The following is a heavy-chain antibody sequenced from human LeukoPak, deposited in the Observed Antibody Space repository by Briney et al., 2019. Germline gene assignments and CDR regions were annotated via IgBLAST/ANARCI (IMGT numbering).Heavy chain of an antibody. CDR3: AKDESYGDYIPDAFDI. J-gene: IGHJ3*02. CDR1: GFTFSIYA. V-gene: IGHV3-23*01. D-gene: IGHD4-17*01. CDR2: IVGSGGST. Sequence: GGSLRLSCAASGFTFSIYAMTWVRQAPGKGLEWVSAIVGSGGSTYYADSVKGRFTISRDNSKNTLYLQMNSLRAVDTAVYYCAKDESYGDYIPDAFDIWGQGTMVTVSS.